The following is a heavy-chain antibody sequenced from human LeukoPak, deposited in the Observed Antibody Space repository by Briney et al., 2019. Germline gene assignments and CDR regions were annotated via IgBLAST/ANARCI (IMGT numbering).Heavy chain of an antibody. CDR1: GYTFTGYY. CDR3: ARDERFCNGDNHYPDLGY. CDR2: INPNTGDT. V-gene: IGHV1-2*02. J-gene: IGHJ4*02. Sequence: ASVKVSCKASGYTFTGYYFFWVRQAPGQGLEWIGWINPNTGDTRYGQKFQGRVALTRDTSIRTTYMELSSLRSDDTAVYYCARDERFCNGDNHYPDLGYWGQGTLVTVSS. D-gene: IGHD2-15*01.